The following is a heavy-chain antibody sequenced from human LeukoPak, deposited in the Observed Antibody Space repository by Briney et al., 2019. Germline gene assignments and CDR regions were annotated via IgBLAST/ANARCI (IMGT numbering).Heavy chain of an antibody. J-gene: IGHJ4*02. CDR3: ARDEDRVDIAAAANFDY. Sequence: GASVKVSCKASGYTFTSYGISWVRQAPGQGLEWMGWISAYNGNTNYAQKLQGRVTMTTDTSTSTAYMELRSLRSDDTAVYYCARDEDRVDIAAAANFDYWGQGTLVTVSS. CDR2: ISAYNGNT. CDR1: GYTFTSYG. V-gene: IGHV1-18*01. D-gene: IGHD6-13*01.